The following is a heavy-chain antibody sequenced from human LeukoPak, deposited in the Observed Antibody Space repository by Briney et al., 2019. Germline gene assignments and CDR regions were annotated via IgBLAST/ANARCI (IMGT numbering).Heavy chain of an antibody. CDR3: ARGLSPQYPGNWFDP. CDR1: GGSFSGYY. Sequence: SETLSLICAVYGGSFSGYYWSWIRQPPGKGLEWIGEINHSGSTNYNPSPKSRVTISVDTSKNQFSLKLSSVTAADTAVYYCARGLSPQYPGNWFDPWGQGTLVTVSS. J-gene: IGHJ5*02. D-gene: IGHD2-2*01. V-gene: IGHV4-34*01. CDR2: INHSGST.